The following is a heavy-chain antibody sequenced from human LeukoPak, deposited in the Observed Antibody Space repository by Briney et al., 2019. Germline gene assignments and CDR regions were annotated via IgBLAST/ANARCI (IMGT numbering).Heavy chain of an antibody. CDR1: GGSISSSGYY. D-gene: IGHD5-12*01. V-gene: IGHV4-39*01. Sequence: SETLSLTCIVSGGSISSSGYYWDWIRQPPGKGLEWIGNFYYTGSTYYNPSLKSRITISVDTSKNQFSLKLRSVTAADTAEYYCARHSRSGYGDYESAFDIWGQGTMVTVSS. J-gene: IGHJ3*02. CDR3: ARHSRSGYGDYESAFDI. CDR2: FYYTGST.